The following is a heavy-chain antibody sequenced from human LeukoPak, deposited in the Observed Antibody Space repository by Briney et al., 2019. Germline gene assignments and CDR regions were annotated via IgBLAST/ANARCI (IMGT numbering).Heavy chain of an antibody. J-gene: IGHJ6*02. CDR2: IVIGSGNT. V-gene: IGHV1-58*01. Sequence: ASVKVSCKASGFTFTSSAVQWVRQARGQRLGWIGWIVIGSGNTNYAQKFQERVTITRDMSTSTAYMELSSLRSEDTAVYYCAASVVVVAAVGGMDVWGQGTTVTVSS. CDR3: AASVVVVAAVGGMDV. CDR1: GFTFTSSA. D-gene: IGHD2-15*01.